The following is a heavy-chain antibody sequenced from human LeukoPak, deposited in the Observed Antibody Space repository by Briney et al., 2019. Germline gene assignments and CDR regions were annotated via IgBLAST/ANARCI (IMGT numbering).Heavy chain of an antibody. CDR2: INSDGSTT. CDR1: GFSLSRYR. J-gene: IGHJ4*02. CDR3: TRERAGGFDLDY. Sequence: RGSLRLSCVASGFSLSRYRMHWVRQAPGKGLVWVSRINSDGSTTTYADSVKGRFTISRDNAKNTLYLQMNSLRAEDTAVYYCTRERAGGFDLDYWGQGALVTVSS. V-gene: IGHV3-74*01. D-gene: IGHD3-16*01.